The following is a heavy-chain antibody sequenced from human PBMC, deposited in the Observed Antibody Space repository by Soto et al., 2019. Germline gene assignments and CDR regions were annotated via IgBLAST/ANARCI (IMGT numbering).Heavy chain of an antibody. CDR2: ISPYNGNT. CDR3: SRDAQKWLVAAFDI. V-gene: IGHV1-18*01. D-gene: IGHD6-19*01. CDR1: GYTFVSYG. Sequence: QVQLVQSGAEVKEPGASVKVSCKASGYTFVSYGISWVRQAPGQGLEWMGWISPYNGNTNYVQKFQGRVTMTTDTPTSTVYMELMSLRSDDPAVYYCSRDAQKWLVAAFDIWGQGTMVTVSS. J-gene: IGHJ3*02.